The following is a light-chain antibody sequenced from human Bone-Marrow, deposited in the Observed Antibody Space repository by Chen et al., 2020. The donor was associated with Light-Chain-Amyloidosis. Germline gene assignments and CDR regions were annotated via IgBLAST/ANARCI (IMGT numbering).Light chain of an antibody. CDR1: SRDVGGDNH. J-gene: IGLJ1*01. CDR3: RSCTITNTLV. Sequence: QSALTQPASVSGSPGQSITISCTGTSRDVGGDNHVSWYQQRPDKAPKLMIYEVTNRPSWVPDRFSGSESKNTASLTISGLQTEDEADYFCRSCTITNTLVFGSGTRVTVL. V-gene: IGLV2-14*01. CDR2: EVT.